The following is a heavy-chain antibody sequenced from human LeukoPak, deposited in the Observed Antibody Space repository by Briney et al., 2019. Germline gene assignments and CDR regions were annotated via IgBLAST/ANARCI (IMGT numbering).Heavy chain of an antibody. CDR1: GGSMSGISDY. D-gene: IGHD2-2*01. CDR3: ARGRVSHCSSTSCRGGWFDP. CDR2: IYFSGST. J-gene: IGHJ5*02. Sequence: PSETLSLTCTVSGGSMSGISDYWVWIRQPPGKPMEWIASIYFSGSTHYRPSLKSRLTISVDTPKNQFSLKLSSVTAADTAVYYCARGRVSHCSSTSCRGGWFDPWGQGTLVTVSS. V-gene: IGHV4-39*01.